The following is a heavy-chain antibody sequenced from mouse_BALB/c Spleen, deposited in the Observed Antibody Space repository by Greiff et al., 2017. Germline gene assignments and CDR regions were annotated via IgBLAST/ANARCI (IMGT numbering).Heavy chain of an antibody. CDR1: GYTFTSYW. CDR2: INPSTGYT. CDR3: ARSDGPYWYFDV. D-gene: IGHD2-3*01. Sequence: VKLVESGAELAKPGASVKMSCKASGYTFTSYWMHWVKQRPGQGLEWIGYINPSTGYTEYNQKFKDKATLTADKSSSTAYMQLSSLTSEDSAVYYCARSDGPYWYFDVWGAGTTVTVSS. J-gene: IGHJ1*01. V-gene: IGHV1-7*01.